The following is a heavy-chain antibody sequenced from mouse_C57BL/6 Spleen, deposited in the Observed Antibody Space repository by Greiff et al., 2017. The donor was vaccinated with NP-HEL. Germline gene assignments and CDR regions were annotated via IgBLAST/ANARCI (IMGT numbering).Heavy chain of an antibody. CDR3: ARQGAMDY. J-gene: IGHJ4*01. CDR2: IYPSDSET. V-gene: IGHV1-61*01. Sequence: QQRPGQGLEWIGNIYPSDSETHYNQKFKDKATLTVDKSSSTAYMQLSSLTSEDSAVYYCARQGAMDYWGQGTSVTVSS.